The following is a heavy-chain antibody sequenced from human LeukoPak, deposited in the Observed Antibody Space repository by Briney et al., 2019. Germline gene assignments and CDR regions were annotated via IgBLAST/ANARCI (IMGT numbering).Heavy chain of an antibody. CDR2: IYYSGST. Sequence: PSETLSLICTVSGGSISSYYWSWLRQPPGKGLDWIGYIYYSGSTNYNPSLKSRVTISVDTSKNQFSLRLSSVTAADTAVYYCARDPNYYYGMDVWGQGTTVTVSS. J-gene: IGHJ6*02. CDR3: ARDPNYYYGMDV. CDR1: GGSISSYY. V-gene: IGHV4-59*01.